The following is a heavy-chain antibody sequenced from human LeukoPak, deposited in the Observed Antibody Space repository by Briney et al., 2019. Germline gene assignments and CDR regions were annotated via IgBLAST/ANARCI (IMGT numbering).Heavy chain of an antibody. CDR3: ARDVY. CDR1: GFAFSGYW. J-gene: IGHJ4*02. V-gene: IGHV3-7*04. CDR2: IKGDESEI. Sequence: GSLRLSCAASGFAFSGYWMSWVRQAPGKGLEWVAAIKGDESEIYYVDSVKGRFTISRDNTKNSLYLQMNNLRAEDTAVFYCARDVYWGQGTLVTVSS.